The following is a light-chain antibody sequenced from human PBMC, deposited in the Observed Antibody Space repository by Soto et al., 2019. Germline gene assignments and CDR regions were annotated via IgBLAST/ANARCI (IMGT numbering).Light chain of an antibody. Sequence: DIQMTQSPSTLSASVGDRVTITCLASESISSWLAWYQQKPGKAPKLLIYKASNLESGVPSRFSGSGSGTEFTLTISSLQPDDFATYYCQQYNSYWTFGQGTKVDIK. CDR1: ESISSW. CDR3: QQYNSYWT. CDR2: KAS. J-gene: IGKJ1*01. V-gene: IGKV1-5*03.